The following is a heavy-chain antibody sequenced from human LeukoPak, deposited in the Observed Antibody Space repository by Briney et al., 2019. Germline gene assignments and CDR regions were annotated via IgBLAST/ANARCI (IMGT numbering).Heavy chain of an antibody. CDR3: ARDPLSSNDFDI. Sequence: SETLSLTCTVSGGSITNSYWNWIRQSPGKGLEWIGYINYSGSTNYNPSLKSRVTISVDTSKNQFSLKLSSVTAADTAVYFCARDPLSSNDFDIWGQGTMVTVSS. CDR2: INYSGST. J-gene: IGHJ3*02. CDR1: GGSITNSY. V-gene: IGHV4-59*01.